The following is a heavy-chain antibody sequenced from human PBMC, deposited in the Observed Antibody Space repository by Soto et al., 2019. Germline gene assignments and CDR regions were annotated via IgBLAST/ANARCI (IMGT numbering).Heavy chain of an antibody. CDR2: MNPNSGNT. CDR1: GYTFTSYD. D-gene: IGHD6-6*01. V-gene: IGHV1-8*01. CDR3: ARVWRPSIAARPGGRGAFDI. J-gene: IGHJ3*02. Sequence: ASVKVSCKASGYTFTSYDINWVRQATGQGLEWMGWMNPNSGNTGYAQKFQGRVTMTRNTSISTAYMELSSLRSEDTAVYYCARVWRPSIAARPGGRGAFDIWGQGTMVTVSS.